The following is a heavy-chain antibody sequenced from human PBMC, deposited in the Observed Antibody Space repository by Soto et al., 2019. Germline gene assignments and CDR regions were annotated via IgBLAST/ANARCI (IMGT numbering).Heavy chain of an antibody. Sequence: GASVKVSCKASGGTFSSYAISWVRQAPGQGLEWMGGIIPIFGTANYAQKFQGRVTITADESTSTAYMELSSLRSEDTAVYYCARDAGDGYKKNDYWGQGTLVTVSS. V-gene: IGHV1-69*13. J-gene: IGHJ4*02. CDR1: GGTFSSYA. CDR2: IIPIFGTA. CDR3: ARDAGDGYKKNDY. D-gene: IGHD5-12*01.